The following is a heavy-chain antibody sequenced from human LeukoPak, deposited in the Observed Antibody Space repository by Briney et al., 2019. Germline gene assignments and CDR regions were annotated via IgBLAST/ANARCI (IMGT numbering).Heavy chain of an antibody. Sequence: PGGSLRLSCAASGFTFSGYSMNWVRQAPGRGLEWVSSISSSSSYIYYADSVKGRFTISRDNAKNSLYLQMNSLRAEDTAVYYCAYSSSWSFDYLGQGTLVTVSS. CDR2: ISSSSSYI. J-gene: IGHJ4*02. V-gene: IGHV3-21*01. CDR3: AYSSSWSFDY. CDR1: GFTFSGYS. D-gene: IGHD6-13*01.